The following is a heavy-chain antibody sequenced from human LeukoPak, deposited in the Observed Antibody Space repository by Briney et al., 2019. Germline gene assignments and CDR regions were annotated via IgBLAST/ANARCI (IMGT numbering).Heavy chain of an antibody. CDR2: IKQDGSEK. D-gene: IGHD3-22*01. Sequence: GGSLRLSCGASGFTFSSYWMSWVRQAPGKGLEWVANIKQDGSEKYYKDSVKGRFTISRDNAKNSLYLQMNSLRAEDTSVYYCARALGSYFDRSGYQVDYWGQGTLVTVSS. V-gene: IGHV3-7*01. CDR3: ARALGSYFDRSGYQVDY. CDR1: GFTFSSYW. J-gene: IGHJ4*02.